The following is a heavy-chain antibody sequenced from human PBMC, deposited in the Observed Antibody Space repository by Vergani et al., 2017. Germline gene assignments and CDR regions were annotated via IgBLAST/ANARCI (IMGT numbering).Heavy chain of an antibody. CDR3: ARDGGYCSGGSCRNYYYYGMDV. V-gene: IGHV3-48*01. Sequence: VQLVESGGGVVQRGGSLRLSCATSGFTFSSYSMNWVRQAPGKGLEWVSYISSSSSTIYYADSVKGRFTISRDNAKNSLYLQMNSLRAEDTAVYYCARDGGYCSGGSCRNYYYYGMDVWGQGTTVTVSS. D-gene: IGHD2-15*01. J-gene: IGHJ6*02. CDR2: ISSSSSTI. CDR1: GFTFSSYS.